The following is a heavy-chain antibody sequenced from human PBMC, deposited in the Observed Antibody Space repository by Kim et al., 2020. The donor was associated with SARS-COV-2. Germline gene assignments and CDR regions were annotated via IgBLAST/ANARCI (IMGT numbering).Heavy chain of an antibody. CDR3: ARAPLGTWSPGLNWYLAL. CDR2: IRGTGERT. CDR1: GFTFSSYA. Sequence: GGSLRLSCAASGFTFSSYAMSWVRQAPGKGLEWVSSIRGTGERTYYADSVKGRFTISRDNSKNTLYLQMRSLRAEDTAVYYCARAPLGTWSPGLNWYLALWGRGALVTVSP. D-gene: IGHD6-13*01. V-gene: IGHV3-23*01. J-gene: IGHJ2*01.